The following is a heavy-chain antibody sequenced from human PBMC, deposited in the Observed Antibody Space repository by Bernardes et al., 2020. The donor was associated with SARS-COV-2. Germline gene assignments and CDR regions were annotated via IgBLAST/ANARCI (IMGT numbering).Heavy chain of an antibody. CDR2: IDWDDDK. D-gene: IGHD7-27*01. CDR1: GFSLSTSGVS. CDR3: AVQLGDLCFDY. Sequence: SGPTLVKPTQTLTLTCTFSGFSLSTSGVSVTWTRQPPGKALEWLAIIDWDDDKFYNTSLKTRLTISRDTSKNQVVLTITNMDPVDTATYYCAVQLGDLCFDYWGQGILVTVSS. V-gene: IGHV2-70*01. J-gene: IGHJ4*02.